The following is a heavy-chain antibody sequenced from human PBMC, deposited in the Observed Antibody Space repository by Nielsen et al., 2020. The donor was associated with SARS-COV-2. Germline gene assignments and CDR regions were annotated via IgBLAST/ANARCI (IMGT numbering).Heavy chain of an antibody. CDR2: ISYDGSNK. CDR3: ASGGYYDSSGYSDY. D-gene: IGHD3-22*01. V-gene: IGHV3-30-3*01. Sequence: GESLKISCAASGFTFSSYAMHWVRQAPGKGLELVAVISYDGSNKYYADSVKGRFTIFRDNSKNTLYLQMNSLRAEDTAVYYCASGGYYDSSGYSDYWGQGTLVTVSS. J-gene: IGHJ4*02. CDR1: GFTFSSYA.